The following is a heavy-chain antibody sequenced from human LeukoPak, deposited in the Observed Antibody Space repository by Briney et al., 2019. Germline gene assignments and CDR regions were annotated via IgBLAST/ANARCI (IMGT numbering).Heavy chain of an antibody. Sequence: SETLSLTCAVYGGSFSGYYWSWIRQPPGKGLEWIGEINHSGGSNYNPSLKSRVTISVDTSKNQFSLKLSSVTAADTAVYYCARGGDSSGYYLLDAFDIWGQGTMVTVSS. V-gene: IGHV4-34*01. CDR3: ARGGDSSGYYLLDAFDI. CDR1: GGSFSGYY. D-gene: IGHD3-22*01. J-gene: IGHJ3*02. CDR2: INHSGGS.